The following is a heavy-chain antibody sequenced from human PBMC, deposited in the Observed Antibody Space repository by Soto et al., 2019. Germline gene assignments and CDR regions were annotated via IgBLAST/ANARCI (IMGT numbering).Heavy chain of an antibody. D-gene: IGHD5-18*01. J-gene: IGHJ4*02. CDR2: IIPIFGTA. CDR1: GYSFTSYD. CDR3: ARWDGTAMAVDY. Sequence: GASVKVSCKTSGYSFTSYDINWVRQATGQGLEWMGGIIPIFGTANYAQKFQGRVTITADESTSTAYMELSSLRSEDTAVYYCARWDGTAMAVDYWGQGTLVTVSS. V-gene: IGHV1-69*13.